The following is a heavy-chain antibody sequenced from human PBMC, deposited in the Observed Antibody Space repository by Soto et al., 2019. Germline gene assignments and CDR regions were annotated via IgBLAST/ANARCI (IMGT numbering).Heavy chain of an antibody. CDR1: GGSFSGYY. Sequence: PSETLSLTCAVYGGSFSGYYWSWIRQPPGKGLEWIGEINHSGSTNYNPSLKSRVTISVDTSKNQFSLKLSSVTAADTAVYYCARGGTYYDFCRYYYYYGMDVWGQGTTVTVSS. CDR2: INHSGST. CDR3: ARGGTYYDFCRYYYYYGMDV. J-gene: IGHJ6*02. D-gene: IGHD3-3*01. V-gene: IGHV4-34*01.